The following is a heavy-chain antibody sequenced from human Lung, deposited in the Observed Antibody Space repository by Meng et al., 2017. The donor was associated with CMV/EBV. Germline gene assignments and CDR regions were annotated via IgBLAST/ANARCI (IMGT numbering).Heavy chain of an antibody. J-gene: IGHJ4*02. V-gene: IGHV7-4-1*01. Sequence: QGRLVESCSELTKPGDSVKVSCPAAGYTFTSSSMNWVRHAPGQGLEWMGWININTGNPTYAQDFTGRFVFSLDTSVSTAYLQIDSLKADDTAVYYCARGNGWRFDYWGQGTLVTVSS. CDR2: ININTGNP. CDR3: ARGNGWRFDY. D-gene: IGHD6-19*01. CDR1: GYTFTSSS.